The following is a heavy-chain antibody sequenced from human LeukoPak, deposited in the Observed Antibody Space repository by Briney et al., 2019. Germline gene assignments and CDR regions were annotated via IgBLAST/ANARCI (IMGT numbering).Heavy chain of an antibody. Sequence: SGGSLRLSCAASGFTFSSYAMSWVRQAPGKGLEWVSSIRSSGGNTYYADSVKGRFTISRDNSRNTLYLQIDSLRAEDTAVYYCAKDEKTGSLVSSWDNWGQGTLVTVSS. D-gene: IGHD3-16*01. J-gene: IGHJ4*02. CDR1: GFTFSSYA. CDR3: AKDEKTGSLVSSWDN. CDR2: IRSSGGNT. V-gene: IGHV3-23*01.